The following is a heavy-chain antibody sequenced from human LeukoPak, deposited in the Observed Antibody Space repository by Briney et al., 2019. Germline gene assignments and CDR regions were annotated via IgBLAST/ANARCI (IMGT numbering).Heavy chain of an antibody. CDR3: ASGRNFGWEGIWN. V-gene: IGHV4-59*08. CDR2: IYYTGST. Sequence: SVTLTLPCTLWVDLQSRYYWSGMPEPPGKALEGIGYIYYTGSTNFNPPLKSRVTISVDTSKDQFVLTMSYVTAADTGGELRASGRNFGWEGIWNWGQGTLVTVSS. D-gene: IGHD6-19*01. J-gene: IGHJ4*02. CDR1: VDLQSRYY.